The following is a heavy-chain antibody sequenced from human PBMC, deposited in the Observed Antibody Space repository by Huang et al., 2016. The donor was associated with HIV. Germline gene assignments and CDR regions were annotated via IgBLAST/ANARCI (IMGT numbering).Heavy chain of an antibody. CDR3: ARHRTSSYIDS. CDR2: IFDTGTV. CDR1: GGSISSSGYY. V-gene: IGHV4-39*01. Sequence: QLQLQQSGPGLVKPSETLSLTCSVSGGSISSSGYYWEWIRQPPGKGLECVGSIFDTGTVYHNPSLKSRATISIDTSENRFSLNLTSVTAADTALYFCARHRTSSYIDSWGRGSLVTVSS. J-gene: IGHJ4*02. D-gene: IGHD3-10*01.